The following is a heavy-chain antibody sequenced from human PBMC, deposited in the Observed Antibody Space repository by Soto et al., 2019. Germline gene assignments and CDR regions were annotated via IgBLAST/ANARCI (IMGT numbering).Heavy chain of an antibody. D-gene: IGHD3-9*01. J-gene: IGHJ6*02. CDR3: ALSGVLTGYYRDYYYYGMDV. V-gene: IGHV1-18*01. CDR2: ISAYNGNT. CDR1: GYTFTSYG. Sequence: GASVKVSCKASGYTFTSYGISWVRQAPGQGLEWMGWISAYNGNTNYAQKLQGRVTMTTDTSTSTAYMELRSLRSDDTAVYYCALSGVLTGYYRDYYYYGMDVWGQGTTVTVSS.